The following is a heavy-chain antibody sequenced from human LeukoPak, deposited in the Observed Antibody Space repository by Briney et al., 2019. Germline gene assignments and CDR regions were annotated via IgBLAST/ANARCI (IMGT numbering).Heavy chain of an antibody. CDR1: GYTFTSYY. D-gene: IGHD3-10*01. CDR2: INPSGGST. V-gene: IGHV1-46*01. Sequence: ASVKVSCKASGYTFTSYYMHWVRQAPGQGLEWMGIINPSGGSTSYAQKFQGRVTMTRDTSTSTVYMELSSLRSEDTAVYYCTTEAGFGELLGATGYWGQGTLVTVSS. J-gene: IGHJ4*02. CDR3: TTEAGFGELLGATGY.